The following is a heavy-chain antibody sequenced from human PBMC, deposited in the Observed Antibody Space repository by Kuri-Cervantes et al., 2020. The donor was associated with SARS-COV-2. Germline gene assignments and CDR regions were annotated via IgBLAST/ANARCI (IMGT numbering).Heavy chain of an antibody. Sequence: SVKVSCKASGYTFTSYGISWVRQARGQRLEWIGWIVVGSGNTNYAQKFQERVTITRDMSTSTAYMELSSLRSEDTAVYYCARGLGFRPDYGFWSGYRVGYYMDVWGKGTTVTVSS. CDR1: GYTFTSYG. V-gene: IGHV1-58*02. J-gene: IGHJ6*03. D-gene: IGHD3-3*01. CDR3: ARGLGFRPDYGFWSGYRVGYYMDV. CDR2: IVVGSGNT.